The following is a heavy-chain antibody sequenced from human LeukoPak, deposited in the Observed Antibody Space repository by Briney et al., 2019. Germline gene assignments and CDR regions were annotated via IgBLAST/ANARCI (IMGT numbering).Heavy chain of an antibody. D-gene: IGHD1-14*01. V-gene: IGHV1-2*02. CDR1: GYTFTSYY. J-gene: IGHJ4*02. CDR2: INPKTGGT. Sequence: GASVKASCKASGYTFTSYYMHWVRQAPGQGLEWMGWINPKTGGTSYAQKFQGRVTMTRDTSISTINMELTRLTSDDTAVYYCARATAENDHWGQGTLVTVSS. CDR3: ARATAENDH.